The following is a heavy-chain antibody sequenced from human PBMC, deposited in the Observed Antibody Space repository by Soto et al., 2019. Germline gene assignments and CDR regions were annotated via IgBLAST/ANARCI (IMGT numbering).Heavy chain of an antibody. CDR1: GFSFSTYS. J-gene: IGHJ6*01. CDR2: ISSSGSYK. Sequence: EVQLVESGGGLVKPGGSLRLSCAASGFSFSTYSMNWVRRAPGKGLEWVSSISSSGSYKYYTDSVKGRFTISRDSGTNSLYLQMTSLRAEDTAVYFCARDYFGNYAMDVW. CDR3: ARDYFGNYAMDV. D-gene: IGHD3-10*01. V-gene: IGHV3-21*01.